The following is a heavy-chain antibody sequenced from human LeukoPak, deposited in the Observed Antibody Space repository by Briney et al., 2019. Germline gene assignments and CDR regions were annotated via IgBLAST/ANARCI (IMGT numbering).Heavy chain of an antibody. V-gene: IGHV3-30*02. CDR3: AKQGQGYHIVATPYFDY. D-gene: IGHD5-12*01. Sequence: GGSLRLSCAASGFTFSSYGMHWVRQAPGKGLEWVAFIRYDGSNKYYADSVKSRFTISRDNSKNTLYLQMNSLRAEDTAVYYCAKQGQGYHIVATPYFDYWGQGTLVTVSS. CDR2: IRYDGSNK. J-gene: IGHJ4*02. CDR1: GFTFSSYG.